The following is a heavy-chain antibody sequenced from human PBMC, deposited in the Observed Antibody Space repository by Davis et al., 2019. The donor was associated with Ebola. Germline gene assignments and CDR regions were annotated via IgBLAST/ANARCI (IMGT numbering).Heavy chain of an antibody. D-gene: IGHD3-22*01. J-gene: IGHJ6*02. Sequence: GGSLRLSCSASGFTFSSFAMHWVRQAPGKGLEYVSGIGYSGGWTHYGDSVQGRFTISRENAKNSVFLQLNSLRVGDTAVYYCVRALSTYWYDRSGSQVGHDFYGLDVWGQGTTVTVSS. CDR3: VRALSTYWYDRSGSQVGHDFYGLDV. CDR1: GFTFSSFA. CDR2: IGYSGGWT. V-gene: IGHV3-64D*06.